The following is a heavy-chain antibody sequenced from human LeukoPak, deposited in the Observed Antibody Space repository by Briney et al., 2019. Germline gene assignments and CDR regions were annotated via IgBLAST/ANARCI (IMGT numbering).Heavy chain of an antibody. V-gene: IGHV4-31*03. CDR1: GGSISSGGYY. D-gene: IGHD3-22*01. J-gene: IGHJ3*02. Sequence: SETLSLTCTVPGGSISSGGYYWSWIRQHPGKGLEWIGYIYYSGSTYYNPSLKSRVTISVDTSKNQFSLKLSSVTAADTAVYYCARPIRYYDSSDHDAFDIWGQGTMVTVSS. CDR2: IYYSGST. CDR3: ARPIRYYDSSDHDAFDI.